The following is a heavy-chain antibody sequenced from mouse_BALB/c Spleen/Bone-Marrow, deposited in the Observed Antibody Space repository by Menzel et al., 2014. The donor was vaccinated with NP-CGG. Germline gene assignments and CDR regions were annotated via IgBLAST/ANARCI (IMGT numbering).Heavy chain of an antibody. D-gene: IGHD1-1*01. CDR3: TIRYYAMDY. J-gene: IGHJ4*01. CDR2: IIPNSGYS. Sequence: VQLQQSGAELARPGASVKMSCQASGYTFTRYTMHWEKKRPGQGLEWIGYIIPNSGYSNYNQKFKDKATLTADKSSSTAYMQLSSLTPEDSAAYYCTIRYYAMDYWGQGTSVTVSS. V-gene: IGHV1-4*01. CDR1: GYTFTRYT.